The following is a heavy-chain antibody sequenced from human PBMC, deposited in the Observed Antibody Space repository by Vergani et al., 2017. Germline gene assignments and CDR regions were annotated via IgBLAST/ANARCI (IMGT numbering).Heavy chain of an antibody. D-gene: IGHD1-14*01. CDR3: ARGNGGMYYYYGMDV. Sequence: QVQLVESGGGVVQPGRSLRLSCAASGFTFSSYGMHWVRQAPGKGLEWVAVIWYDGSNKYYADSVKGRFTISRDNSKNTLYLQMNSLRAEDTAVYYWARGNGGMYYYYGMDVWGQGTTVTVSS. CDR1: GFTFSSYG. V-gene: IGHV3-33*01. J-gene: IGHJ6*02. CDR2: IWYDGSNK.